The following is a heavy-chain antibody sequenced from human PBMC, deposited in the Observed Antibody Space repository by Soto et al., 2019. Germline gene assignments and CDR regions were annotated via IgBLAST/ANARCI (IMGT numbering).Heavy chain of an antibody. CDR1: GGTFSSYA. CDR3: ARERGGRGSRYGPNYYDYYGMDV. Sequence: QVQLVQSGAEVKKPGSSVKVSCKASGGTFSSYAISWVRQAPGQGLEWMGGIIPIFGTANYAQKFQGRVTITADESTSTAYMELSSLGSEATAVYYCARERGGRGSRYGPNYYDYYGMDVWGQGTTVTVSS. J-gene: IGHJ6*02. D-gene: IGHD5-18*01. CDR2: IIPIFGTA. V-gene: IGHV1-69*01.